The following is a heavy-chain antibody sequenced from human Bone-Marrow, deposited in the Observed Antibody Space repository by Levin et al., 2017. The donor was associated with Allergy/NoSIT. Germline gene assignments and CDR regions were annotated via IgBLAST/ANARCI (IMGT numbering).Heavy chain of an antibody. D-gene: IGHD4/OR15-4a*01. J-gene: IGHJ4*02. Sequence: KSSETLSLTCTVSGGSISSGDYYWSWIRQPPGKGLEWIGYIYYSGSTYYNPSLKSRVTISVDTSKNQFSLKLSSVTAADTAVYYCASMTIPIGAFDYWGQGTLVTVSS. CDR1: GGSISSGDYY. CDR3: ASMTIPIGAFDY. V-gene: IGHV4-30-4*01. CDR2: IYYSGST.